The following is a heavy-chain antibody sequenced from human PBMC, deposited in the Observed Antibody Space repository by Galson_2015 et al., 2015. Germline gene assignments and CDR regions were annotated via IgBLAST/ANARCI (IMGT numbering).Heavy chain of an antibody. J-gene: IGHJ6*03. CDR1: GFTFSSYS. CDR3: ARRVAVSPLDYYYYMDV. Sequence: SLRLSCAASGFTFSSYSMNWVRQAPGKGLEWVSSISSSSSYIYYADSVKGRFTISRDNAKNSLYLQMNSLRAEDTAVYYCARRVAVSPLDYYYYMDVWGKGTTVTVSS. D-gene: IGHD6-19*01. V-gene: IGHV3-21*01. CDR2: ISSSSSYI.